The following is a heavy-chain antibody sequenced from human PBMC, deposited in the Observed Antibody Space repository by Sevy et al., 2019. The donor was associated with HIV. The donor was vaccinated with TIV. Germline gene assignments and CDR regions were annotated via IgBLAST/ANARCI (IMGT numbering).Heavy chain of an antibody. CDR3: AGENAWGRGYS. CDR2: IYYNGPI. D-gene: IGHD1-26*01. Sequence: SETLSLTCTVSGGSITSLYWNWIRQPPGKGLEWIANIYYNGPINYNPSLKSRGTLSLVTSKNQFSLRLSSVTAADTAMYYCAGENAWGRGYSWGQGTLVTVSS. CDR1: GGSITSLY. J-gene: IGHJ4*02. V-gene: IGHV4-59*08.